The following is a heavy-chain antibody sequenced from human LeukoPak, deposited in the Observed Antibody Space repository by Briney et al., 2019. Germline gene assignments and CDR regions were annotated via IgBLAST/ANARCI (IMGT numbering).Heavy chain of an antibody. CDR2: INPSGGST. D-gene: IGHD5-12*01. J-gene: IGHJ4*02. CDR1: GYTFTSYY. V-gene: IGHV1-46*01. CDR3: ASLNSGYDSVDY. Sequence: ASVKVSCKASGYTFTSYYMHWVRQAPGQGLEWMGIINPSGGSTSYAQKFQGRVTMTRDTSTSTVYMELSSLRSEDTAVYYCASLNSGYDSVDYWGQGTLVTVSS.